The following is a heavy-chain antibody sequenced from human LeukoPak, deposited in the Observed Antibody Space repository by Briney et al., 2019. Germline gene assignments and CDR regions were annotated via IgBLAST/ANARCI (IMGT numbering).Heavy chain of an antibody. Sequence: GGSLRLSCAASGFTFSDYTLNWVRQAPGKGLEWLSYITGSSSTISYADSVRGRFTISRDNAKNSLYLRMNSLRAEDTAVYCCAKFRYYDSTNYYFLGYYYMDVWGKGTTVTVSS. V-gene: IGHV3-48*01. CDR1: GFTFSDYT. D-gene: IGHD3-22*01. J-gene: IGHJ6*03. CDR2: ITGSSSTI. CDR3: AKFRYYDSTNYYFLGYYYMDV.